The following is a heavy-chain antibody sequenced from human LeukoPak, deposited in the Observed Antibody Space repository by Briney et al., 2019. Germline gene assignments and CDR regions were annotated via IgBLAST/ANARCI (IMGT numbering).Heavy chain of an antibody. CDR2: MNPNSGNT. V-gene: IGHV1-8*01. J-gene: IGHJ5*02. D-gene: IGHD5-24*01. Sequence: ASVKVSCKASGYTFTSYDINWVRQATGQGLEWMGWMNPNSGNTGYAQKFQGRVTMTRNTSISTAYMELSSLRSEDTAVYYCARGDGIMTPFDPWGQGTLDTVSS. CDR1: GYTFTSYD. CDR3: ARGDGIMTPFDP.